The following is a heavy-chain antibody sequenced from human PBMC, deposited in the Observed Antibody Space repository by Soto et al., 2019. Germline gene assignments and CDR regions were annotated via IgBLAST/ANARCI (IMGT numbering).Heavy chain of an antibody. CDR2: INAYNGNT. CDR3: ARDWFGVDY. V-gene: IGHV1-18*01. J-gene: IGHJ4*02. Sequence: ASVKVSCKSSCYTFTSYGISLLRQAPGQGLEWMGWINAYNGNTNYAQKLQGRVTMTTDTSTSTAYMELRSLRSDDTAVYYCARDWFGVDYWGQGTLVTVSS. CDR1: CYTFTSYG. D-gene: IGHD3-16*01.